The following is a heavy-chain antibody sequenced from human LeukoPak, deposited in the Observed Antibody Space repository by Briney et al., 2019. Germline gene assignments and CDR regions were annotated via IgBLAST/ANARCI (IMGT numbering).Heavy chain of an antibody. CDR3: ARAYSYAFEP. V-gene: IGHV3-7*04. CDR1: GFTFSSYW. Sequence: GESLRLSCAASGFTFSSYWMSWVRQAPGKGLEWVANVKQDGSETYYVDSVKGRFTISRDNAKNSLFLQLNSLRVEDTALCYCARAYSYAFEPWGQGALVTVSS. CDR2: VKQDGSET. D-gene: IGHD5-18*01. J-gene: IGHJ5*02.